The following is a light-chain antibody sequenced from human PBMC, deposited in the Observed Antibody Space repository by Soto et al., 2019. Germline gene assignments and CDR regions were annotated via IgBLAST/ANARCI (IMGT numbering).Light chain of an antibody. CDR1: QSISSSY. CDR3: QQYGSSRFT. J-gene: IGKJ3*01. V-gene: IGKV3-20*01. Sequence: EIVLTQSPGTLSLSPGERATLSCRASQSISSSYLAWYQQKPGQAPRLLVYGASSRATCIPHRFSGSGSGTDFTLTISRLEPEDFAVYYCQQYGSSRFTFGPGTKVDIK. CDR2: GAS.